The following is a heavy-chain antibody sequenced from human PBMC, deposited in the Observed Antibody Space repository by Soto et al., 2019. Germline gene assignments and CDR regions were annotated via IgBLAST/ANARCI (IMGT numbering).Heavy chain of an antibody. J-gene: IGHJ6*02. D-gene: IGHD2-2*01. CDR2: ISAYNGNT. Sequence: QVQLVQSGAEVKKPGASVKVSCKASGYTFTSYGISWVRQAPGQGLEWMGWISAYNGNTNYAQKVQGRVTMTTDTSTSTAYMELRSLRSDDTAVYYCARGGYCSSTSCRGYYYYGMDVWGQGTTVTVSS. CDR3: ARGGYCSSTSCRGYYYYGMDV. CDR1: GYTFTSYG. V-gene: IGHV1-18*04.